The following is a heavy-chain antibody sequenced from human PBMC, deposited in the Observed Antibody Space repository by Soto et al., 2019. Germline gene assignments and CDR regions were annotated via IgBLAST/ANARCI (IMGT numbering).Heavy chain of an antibody. CDR2: INPNSGGT. D-gene: IGHD3-10*01. Sequence: QVQLVQSGAEVKKPGASVKVSCKASGYTFTGYYMHWVRQAPGQGLEWMGWINPNSGGTNYAQKFQGWVPMTRDTSISTAYMELSRLRSDDTAVYYCARGRVVRGVIITGRYYYYYMDVWGKGTTVTVSS. V-gene: IGHV1-2*04. CDR3: ARGRVVRGVIITGRYYYYYMDV. CDR1: GYTFTGYY. J-gene: IGHJ6*03.